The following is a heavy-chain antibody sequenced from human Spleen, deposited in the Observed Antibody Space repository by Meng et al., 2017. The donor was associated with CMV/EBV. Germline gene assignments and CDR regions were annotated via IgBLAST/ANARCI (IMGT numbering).Heavy chain of an antibody. D-gene: IGHD6-6*01. CDR2: INHSGST. CDR1: GGSFSGYY. CDR3: AKDGGSSFYFDY. V-gene: IGHV4-34*01. Sequence: CAVYGGSFSGYYWSWIRQPPGKGLEWIGEINHSGSTNYNPSLKSRVTISLDTSKNQFSLKLSSVTAEDTAVYYCAKDGGSSFYFDYWGQGTLVTVSS. J-gene: IGHJ4*02.